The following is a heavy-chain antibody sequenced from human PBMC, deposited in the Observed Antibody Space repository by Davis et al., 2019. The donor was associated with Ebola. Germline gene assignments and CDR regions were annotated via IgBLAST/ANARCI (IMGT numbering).Heavy chain of an antibody. D-gene: IGHD2-2*01. V-gene: IGHV3-30*02. Sequence: PGGSLRLSCAASGFTFSSYGMHWVRQAPGKGLEWVAFIRYDGSNKYYADSVKGRFTISRDNSKNTLYLQMNSLRAEDTAVYYCAKSVPAANYNWFDPWGQGTLVTVSS. CDR1: GFTFSSYG. J-gene: IGHJ5*02. CDR3: AKSVPAANYNWFDP. CDR2: IRYDGSNK.